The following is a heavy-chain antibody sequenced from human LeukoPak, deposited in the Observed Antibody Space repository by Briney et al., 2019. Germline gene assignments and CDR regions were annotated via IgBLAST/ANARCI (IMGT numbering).Heavy chain of an antibody. V-gene: IGHV5-51*01. CDR3: ARYTVHYYFDY. Sequence: GESLKISCKASGYSFTSYWIGWVRQMPGEGLEWMGIIYPGDSDTRYSPSFQGQVTISADKSISTAYLQWSSLNTSDTAMYYCARYTVHYYFDYWGQGTLVPVSS. D-gene: IGHD1-1*01. CDR2: IYPGDSDT. J-gene: IGHJ4*02. CDR1: GYSFTSYW.